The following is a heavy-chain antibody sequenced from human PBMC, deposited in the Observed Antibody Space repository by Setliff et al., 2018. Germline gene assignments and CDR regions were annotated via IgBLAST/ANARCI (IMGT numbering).Heavy chain of an antibody. J-gene: IGHJ4*02. CDR1: GYTFNIHG. CDR3: ATIIHSTIYY. CDR2: IWNDGITK. V-gene: IGHV3-33*01. Sequence: PGGSLRLSCTAPGYTFNIHGMHWVRQAPGKGLEWVAIIWNDGITKYYAESVRGRFTISRDNSKNTLYLQMNSLRVDDTAVYYCATIIHSTIYYWGQGTPVTVSS. D-gene: IGHD2-2*01.